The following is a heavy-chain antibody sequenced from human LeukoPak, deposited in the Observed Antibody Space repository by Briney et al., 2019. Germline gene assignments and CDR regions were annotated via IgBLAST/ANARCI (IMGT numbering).Heavy chain of an antibody. D-gene: IGHD3-3*01. Sequence: GGSLRLSCAASEFIFSSFAMNWVRRAPGKGLEWVSGLSSTGLTTYYTPAVKGRFTISRDNSKNILYLDMNTLRAEDTAVYYCARGQSGRRFLADYWGQGTLVTVSS. J-gene: IGHJ4*02. CDR1: EFIFSSFA. CDR2: LSSTGLTT. V-gene: IGHV3-23*01. CDR3: ARGQSGRRFLADY.